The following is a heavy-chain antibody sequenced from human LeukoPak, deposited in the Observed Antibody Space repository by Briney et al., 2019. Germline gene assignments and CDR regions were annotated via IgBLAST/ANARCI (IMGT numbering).Heavy chain of an antibody. J-gene: IGHJ1*01. D-gene: IGHD4-17*01. CDR2: IYTSGST. Sequence: SQTLSLTCTVSGGSISSGSYYWSWFRQPAEKGLEWIGRIYTSGSTYYNPSLKSRVTISADTSKNQFSLNVSSVTAADTAVYYCARNYGDYSAYQHWGQGTLVTVSS. CDR3: ARNYGDYSAYQH. CDR1: GGSISSGSYY. V-gene: IGHV4-61*02.